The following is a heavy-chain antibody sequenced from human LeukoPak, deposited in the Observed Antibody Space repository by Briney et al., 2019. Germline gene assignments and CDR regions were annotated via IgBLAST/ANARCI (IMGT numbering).Heavy chain of an antibody. J-gene: IGHJ5*02. V-gene: IGHV4-4*07. CDR1: GGSISSYH. CDR2: IYPSGNT. CDR3: ARAVWFGEFNTNWFDP. Sequence: SETLSLTCTVFGGSISSYHWNWIRQPAGKGLEWIGPIYPSGNTNYNPSLKSRVTMSVDTSKNQFSLKLSSVTAADTAVYYCARAVWFGEFNTNWFDPWGQGTLVTVSS. D-gene: IGHD3-10*01.